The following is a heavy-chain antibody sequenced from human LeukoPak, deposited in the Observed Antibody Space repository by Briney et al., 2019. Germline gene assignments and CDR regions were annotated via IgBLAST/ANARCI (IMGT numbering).Heavy chain of an antibody. V-gene: IGHV3-23*01. J-gene: IGHJ3*01. Sequence: PGGSLRLSCAASGFTFSSYAMSWVRQAPGKGLEWVSGISESGGSTYYADSVKGRFTISRDKSKNTLYLQMNSLRAEDTAVYYCAKDLAAGIAFDLWGQGTMVIVSS. CDR3: AKDLAAGIAFDL. CDR2: ISESGGST. D-gene: IGHD6-13*01. CDR1: GFTFSSYA.